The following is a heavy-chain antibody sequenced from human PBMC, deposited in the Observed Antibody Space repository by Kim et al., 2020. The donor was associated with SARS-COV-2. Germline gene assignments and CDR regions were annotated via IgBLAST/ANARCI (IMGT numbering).Heavy chain of an antibody. Sequence: GGSLRLSCAASGFTFNTFGMHWVRQAPGKGLEWVSRMSYDGSYADYSESVKGRFTVSRDNSKNTLYLQMNSLTAEDTAVYYCAKDAIPLFRFGILEYHGMDGCGQGTTVTVSS. J-gene: IGHJ6*02. CDR3: AKDAIPLFRFGILEYHGMDG. V-gene: IGHV3-30*18. CDR1: GFTFNTFG. D-gene: IGHD3-10*01. CDR2: MSYDGSYA.